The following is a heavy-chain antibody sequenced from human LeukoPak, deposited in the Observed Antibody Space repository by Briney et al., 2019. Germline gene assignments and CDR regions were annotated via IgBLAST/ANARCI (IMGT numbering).Heavy chain of an antibody. CDR3: ARGSYYYGSGSYSGADWFDP. CDR1: GGTFSSYA. Sequence: SVKVSCKASGGTFSSYAISWVRQAPGQGLEWMGGIIPIFGTANYARKFQGRVTITADESTSTADMELSSLRSEDTAVYYCARGSYYYGSGSYSGADWFDPWGQGTLVTVSS. D-gene: IGHD3-10*01. V-gene: IGHV1-69*13. CDR2: IIPIFGTA. J-gene: IGHJ5*02.